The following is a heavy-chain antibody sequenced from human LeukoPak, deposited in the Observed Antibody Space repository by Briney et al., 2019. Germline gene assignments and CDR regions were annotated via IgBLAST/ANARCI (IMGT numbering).Heavy chain of an antibody. CDR1: GFIFSNYA. J-gene: IGHJ4*02. CDR3: AKDGPGGWGYFDY. Sequence: GGSLRLSCAASGFIFSNYAIHWVRQAPGKGLEWVALISYDGSNKYYADSVKGRFTISRHNSKNTLYLQMNSLRAEDTAVYYCAKDGPGGWGYFDYWGQGTLVTVSS. D-gene: IGHD6-19*01. CDR2: ISYDGSNK. V-gene: IGHV3-30*04.